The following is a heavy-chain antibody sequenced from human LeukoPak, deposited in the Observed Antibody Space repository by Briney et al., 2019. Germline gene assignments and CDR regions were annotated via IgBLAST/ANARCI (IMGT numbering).Heavy chain of an antibody. CDR1: SYTISGGYF. CDR2: NSQRATV. J-gene: IGHJ4*02. CDR3: ARAFCVGDCFVLHIYFDS. D-gene: IGHD2-21*02. Sequence: PSETLSLTCNVSSYTISGGYFLGWARQPPGEGLEWIGSNSQRATVHNNPSLKSRVTISLDTSKNQFSLNLRSMKASDTAVYYCARAFCVGDCFVLHIYFDSWGLGTLVTVSS. V-gene: IGHV4-38-2*02.